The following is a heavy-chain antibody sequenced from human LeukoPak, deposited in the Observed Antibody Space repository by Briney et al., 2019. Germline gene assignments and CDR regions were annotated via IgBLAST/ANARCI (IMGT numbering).Heavy chain of an antibody. D-gene: IGHD6-19*01. CDR3: ARLYSSALVGP. CDR2: IYYSGST. Sequence: SETLSLTCTVSGGSISSSSYYWGWIRQPPGKGLEWIGSIYYSGSTYYNPSLKSRVTISVDTSKNQFSLKLSSVTAADTAVYYCARLYSSALVGPWGQGTLVTVSS. V-gene: IGHV4-39*01. CDR1: GGSISSSSYY. J-gene: IGHJ5*02.